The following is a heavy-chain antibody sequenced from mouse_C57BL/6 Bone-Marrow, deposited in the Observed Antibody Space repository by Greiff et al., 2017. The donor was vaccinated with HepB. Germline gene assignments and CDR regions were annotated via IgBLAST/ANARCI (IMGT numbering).Heavy chain of an antibody. V-gene: IGHV1-22*01. D-gene: IGHD1-1*01. CDR2: INPNNGGT. J-gene: IGHJ2*01. CDR1: GYTFTDYN. Sequence: EVKLMESGPELVKPGASVKMSCKASGYTFTDYNMHWVKQSHGKSLEWIGYINPNNGGTSYNQKFKGKATLTVNKSSSTAYMELRSLTSEDSAVYYCARTPYYYGSSQYYFDYWGQGTTLTVSS. CDR3: ARTPYYYGSSQYYFDY.